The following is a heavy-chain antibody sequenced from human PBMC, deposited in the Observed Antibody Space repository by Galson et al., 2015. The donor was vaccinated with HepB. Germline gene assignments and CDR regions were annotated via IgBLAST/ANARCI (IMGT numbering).Heavy chain of an antibody. J-gene: IGHJ5*02. CDR1: GFTFSYYG. CDR2: MSYDGNYK. V-gene: IGHV3-30*18. CDR3: VKDLGVGAVADRFTS. D-gene: IGHD6-19*01. Sequence: SLRLSCATSGFTFSYYGMHWVRQAPGKGLEWVAGMSYDGNYKHYADSVKGRFTISRDNSKNTLYLQMNRLRPDDTAMYYCVKDLGVGAVADRFTSWGQGTLVTVSS.